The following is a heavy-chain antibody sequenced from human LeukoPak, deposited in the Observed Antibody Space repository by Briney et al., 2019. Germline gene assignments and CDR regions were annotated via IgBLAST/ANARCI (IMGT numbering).Heavy chain of an antibody. D-gene: IGHD6-13*01. CDR2: ISSSSSTI. V-gene: IGHV3-48*01. J-gene: IGHJ4*02. CDR3: AKDQDVAAAGTWGSIDY. Sequence: PGGSLRLSCAASGFTFSSYSMNWVRQAPGKGLEWVSYISSSSSTIYYADSVKGRFTISRDNAKNSLYLQMNSLRAEDTALYYCAKDQDVAAAGTWGSIDYWGQGTLATVSS. CDR1: GFTFSSYS.